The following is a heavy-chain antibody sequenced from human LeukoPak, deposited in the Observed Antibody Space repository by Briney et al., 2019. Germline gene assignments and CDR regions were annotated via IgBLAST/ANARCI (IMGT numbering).Heavy chain of an antibody. Sequence: GGSLRLSCAASGFTFSSYEMNWVRQAPGKGLEWVSYISSSGSTIYYADSVKGRFTISRDNAKNSLYLQMNSLRAEDTAVYYCARDGVGATGNDAFDIWGQGTMVTVSS. CDR1: GFTFSSYE. CDR3: ARDGVGATGNDAFDI. D-gene: IGHD1-26*01. J-gene: IGHJ3*02. V-gene: IGHV3-48*03. CDR2: ISSSGSTI.